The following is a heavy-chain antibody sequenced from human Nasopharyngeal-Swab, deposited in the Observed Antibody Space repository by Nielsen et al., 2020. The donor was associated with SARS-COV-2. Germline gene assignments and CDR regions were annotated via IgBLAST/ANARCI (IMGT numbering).Heavy chain of an antibody. Sequence: GESLKNSCAASGFTFSTFGMHWVRQAPGKGLEWVAVIWYDGSNKYYADSVKGRFTISRDNSKNTLYLQMNSLRAEDTAIYYCARDEAGTANSGFDYWGQGTLVTVSS. J-gene: IGHJ4*02. CDR3: ARDEAGTANSGFDY. CDR2: IWYDGSNK. D-gene: IGHD1-1*01. CDR1: GFTFSTFG. V-gene: IGHV3-33*01.